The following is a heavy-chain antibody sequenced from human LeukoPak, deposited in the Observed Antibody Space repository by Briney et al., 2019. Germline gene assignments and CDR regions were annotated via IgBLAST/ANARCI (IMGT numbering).Heavy chain of an antibody. D-gene: IGHD6-6*01. V-gene: IGHV1-69*05. CDR1: GGTFSNYA. CDR3: ATAWFEQLVVAGAFEI. J-gene: IGHJ3*02. Sequence: ASVKVPCKASGGTFSNYAINWVRQAPGQGLDWLGGIVPVLGTANYAQKFQGRVTITTDESTSTVYMELSSLRSEDTAVYYCATAWFEQLVVAGAFEIWGQGTMVTVSS. CDR2: IVPVLGTA.